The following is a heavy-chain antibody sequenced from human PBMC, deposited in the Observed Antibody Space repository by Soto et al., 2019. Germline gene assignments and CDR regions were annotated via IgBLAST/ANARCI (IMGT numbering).Heavy chain of an antibody. J-gene: IGHJ5*02. CDR3: ASGGSCGDDCYSGADWFDP. V-gene: IGHV3-48*03. D-gene: IGHD2-21*02. CDR1: GFTFSSYE. Sequence: EVQLVESGGGLVQPGGSLRLSCAASGFTFSSYEMNWVRQAPGKGLQWVSYISSSGSTIYYADSVKGRFTISRDNAKNSLYLQMNSLRAEDTAFYYCASGGSCGDDCYSGADWFDPWGQGTLVTVSS. CDR2: ISSSGSTI.